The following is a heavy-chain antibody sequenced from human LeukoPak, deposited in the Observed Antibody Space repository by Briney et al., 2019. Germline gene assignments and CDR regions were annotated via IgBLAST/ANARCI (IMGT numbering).Heavy chain of an antibody. D-gene: IGHD4-17*01. V-gene: IGHV1-3*01. J-gene: IGHJ2*01. Sequence: ASVKVSCKASGYTFTSYAMHWVRQAPGQRLEWMGWINAGNGNTKYSQKFQGRVTITRDTSASTAYMELSSLRSEDTAVYYCARDRGDYEWWYFDLWGRGILVTVSS. CDR2: INAGNGNT. CDR3: ARDRGDYEWWYFDL. CDR1: GYTFTSYA.